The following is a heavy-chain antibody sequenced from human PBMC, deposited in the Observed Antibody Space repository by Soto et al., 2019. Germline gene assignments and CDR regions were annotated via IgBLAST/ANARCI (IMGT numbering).Heavy chain of an antibody. CDR3: AKYRSSGSPYYGMDF. Sequence: GGPLRLSCSASGFTLGDYAMHWVRQVPGKGLEWVSGFKWNSGDVGYADSVKGRFTISRDNARNSLYLQMNSLRPEDTAVYYCAKYRSSGSPYYGMDFWAQGPMVTVS. V-gene: IGHV3-9*01. CDR2: FKWNSGDV. D-gene: IGHD3-10*01. CDR1: GFTLGDYA. J-gene: IGHJ6*02.